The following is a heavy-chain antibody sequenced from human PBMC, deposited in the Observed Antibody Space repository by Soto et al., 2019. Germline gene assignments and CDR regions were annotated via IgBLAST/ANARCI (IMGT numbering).Heavy chain of an antibody. V-gene: IGHV1-69*06. CDR1: GGTFSSYA. CDR3: ARGLIAAGLGYYYYGMDV. Sequence: SVKVSCKAPGGTFSSYAISWVRQAPGQGLEWMGGIIPIFGTANYAQKFQGRVTITADKSTSTAYMELSSLRSEDTAVYYCARGLIAAGLGYYYYGMDVWGQGTTVTVSS. CDR2: IIPIFGTA. D-gene: IGHD6-13*01. J-gene: IGHJ6*02.